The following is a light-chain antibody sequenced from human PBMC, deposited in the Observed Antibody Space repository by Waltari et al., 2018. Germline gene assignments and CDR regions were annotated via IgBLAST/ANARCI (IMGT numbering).Light chain of an antibody. Sequence: DIQMTQSPSTLSASVGDRVTITCRFSEIIDNWLAWDQQRPGEAQNLMIFYASTLEKGVPSRVSGSGSGTEFTLTISSLQPDDFATYYCQHYSASSFTFGGGTKLEIK. J-gene: IGKJ4*01. CDR3: QHYSASSFT. CDR2: YAS. V-gene: IGKV1-5*01. CDR1: EIIDNW.